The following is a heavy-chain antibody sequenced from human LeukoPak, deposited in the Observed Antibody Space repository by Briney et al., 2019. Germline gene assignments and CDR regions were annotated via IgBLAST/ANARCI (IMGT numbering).Heavy chain of an antibody. CDR1: GFDFGAYE. Sequence: GGSLRLSCAASGFDFGAYEMNWVRQAPGKGLEWVAYFAGSDTTKYYADSVRGRFTISRDNAKKSLYPQMNRLRAEDTALYYCTTLGYHLDSWGQGTLVTVSS. J-gene: IGHJ4*02. CDR3: TTLGYHLDS. V-gene: IGHV3-48*03. CDR2: FAGSDTTK. D-gene: IGHD3-22*01.